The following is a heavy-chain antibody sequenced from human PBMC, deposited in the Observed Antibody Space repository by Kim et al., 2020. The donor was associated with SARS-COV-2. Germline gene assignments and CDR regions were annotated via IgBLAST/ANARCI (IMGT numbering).Heavy chain of an antibody. CDR1: GFTFSDYY. D-gene: IGHD6-13*01. V-gene: IGHV3-11*05. CDR3: AREVIAAAGSFDY. J-gene: IGHJ4*02. Sequence: GGSLRLSCAASGFTFSDYYMSWIRQAPGKGLEWVSYISSSSSYTNYADSVKGRFTISRDNAKNSLYLQMNSLRAEDTAVYYCAREVIAAAGSFDYWGQGTLVTVSS. CDR2: ISSSSSYT.